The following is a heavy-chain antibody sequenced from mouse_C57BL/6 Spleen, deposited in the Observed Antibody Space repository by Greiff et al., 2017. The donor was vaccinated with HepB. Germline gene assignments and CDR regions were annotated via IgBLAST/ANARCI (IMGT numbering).Heavy chain of an antibody. CDR1: GYTFTSYW. J-gene: IGHJ2*01. Sequence: QVQLQQPGTELVKPGASVKLSCKASGYTFTSYWMHWVKQRPGQGLEWIGNINPSNGGTNYNEKFKSKATLTVDKSSSTAYMQRSSLTSEDSAVYYCARPIYYDYQYYFDYWGQGTTLTVSS. V-gene: IGHV1-53*01. CDR3: ARPIYYDYQYYFDY. D-gene: IGHD2-4*01. CDR2: INPSNGGT.